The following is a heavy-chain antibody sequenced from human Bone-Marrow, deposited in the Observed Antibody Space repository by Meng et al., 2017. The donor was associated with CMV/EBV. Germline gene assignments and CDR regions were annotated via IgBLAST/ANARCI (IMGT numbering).Heavy chain of an antibody. CDR3: ARGLRGYSYGPYYYGMDV. V-gene: IGHV1-69*10. CDR2: IIPILGIA. J-gene: IGHJ6*02. Sequence: SVKVSCKASGGTFSSYAINWVRQAPGQGLEWMGGIIPILGIANYAQKFQGRVTITADNSTSSAYMELSSLRSEDTAVYYCARGLRGYSYGPYYYGMDVWGQGTTVTVSS. CDR1: GGTFSSYA. D-gene: IGHD5-18*01.